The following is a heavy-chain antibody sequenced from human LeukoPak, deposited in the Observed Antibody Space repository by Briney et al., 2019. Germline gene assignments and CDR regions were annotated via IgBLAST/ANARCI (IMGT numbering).Heavy chain of an antibody. D-gene: IGHD5-18*01. CDR3: ARLGYSYGYGRY. CDR1: GFTFSSYA. J-gene: IGHJ4*02. CDR2: ISGSGGST. Sequence: GGSLRLSCAASGFTFSSYAMSWVRQAPGKGLEWVSAISGSGGSTYYADSVKGRFTISRDNSKNTLYLQMNSLRAEDTAVYYCARLGYSYGYGRYWGQGTLVTVSS. V-gene: IGHV3-23*01.